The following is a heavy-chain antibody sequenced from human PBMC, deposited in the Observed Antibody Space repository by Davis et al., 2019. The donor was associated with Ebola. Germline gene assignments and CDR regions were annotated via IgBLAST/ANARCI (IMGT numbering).Heavy chain of an antibody. CDR3: ARYYYDTSGYSTYFDY. CDR2: IKQDGSQK. V-gene: IGHV3-7*03. CDR1: GFTFSSYW. J-gene: IGHJ4*02. Sequence: PGGSLRLSCAASGFTFSSYWMSWVRQAPGKGLEWVANIKQDGSQKYYVDPVKGRFTLSRDNAKNSLYLQMNSLRAEDTAVYYCARYYYDTSGYSTYFDYWGQGTLVTVSS. D-gene: IGHD3-22*01.